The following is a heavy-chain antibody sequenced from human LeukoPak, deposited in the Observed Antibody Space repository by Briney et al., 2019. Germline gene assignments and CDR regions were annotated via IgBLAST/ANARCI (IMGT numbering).Heavy chain of an antibody. J-gene: IGHJ3*02. CDR1: GYTFTSYY. D-gene: IGHD3-22*01. V-gene: IGHV1-46*01. CDR2: INPSGGST. Sequence: GASVKVSCKASGYTFTSYYMHWVRQAPGQGLEWMGIINPSGGSTSYAQKFQGRVTMTRDTSTSTAYMELRSLRSDDTAVYYCARGVYYDSSGLDAFDIWGQGTMVTVSS. CDR3: ARGVYYDSSGLDAFDI.